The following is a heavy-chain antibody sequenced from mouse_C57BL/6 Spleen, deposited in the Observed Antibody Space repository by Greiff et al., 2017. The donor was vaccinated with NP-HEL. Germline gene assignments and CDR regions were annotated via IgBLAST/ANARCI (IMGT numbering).Heavy chain of an antibody. Sequence: QVQLQQSGAELARPGASVKLSCKASGYTFTSYGISWVKQRTGQGLEWIGEIYPRSGNTYYNEKFKGKATLTADKSSSTAYMELRSLTSEDSAVYFCAREGGQLRLHAYWGQGTLVTVSA. V-gene: IGHV1-81*01. CDR2: IYPRSGNT. D-gene: IGHD3-2*02. CDR1: GYTFTSYG. CDR3: AREGGQLRLHAY. J-gene: IGHJ3*01.